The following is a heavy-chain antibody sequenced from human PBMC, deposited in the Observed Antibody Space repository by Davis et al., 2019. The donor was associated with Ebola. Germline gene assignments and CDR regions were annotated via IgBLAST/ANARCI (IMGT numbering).Heavy chain of an antibody. Sequence: SVKVSCKASGGTFSSYAISWVRQAPGQGLEWMGGIIPIFGTANYAQKFQGRVTITADKSTSTAYMELSSLRSEDTAVYYCASGLWFRELSDWGQGTLVTVSS. V-gene: IGHV1-69*06. CDR1: GGTFSSYA. J-gene: IGHJ4*02. CDR2: IIPIFGTA. CDR3: ASGLWFRELSD. D-gene: IGHD3-10*01.